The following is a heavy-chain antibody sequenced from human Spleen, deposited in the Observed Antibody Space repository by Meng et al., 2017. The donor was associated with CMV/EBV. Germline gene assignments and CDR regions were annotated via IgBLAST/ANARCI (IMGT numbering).Heavy chain of an antibody. V-gene: IGHV4-4*02. D-gene: IGHD3-3*01. CDR3: ARFRVTSHRFDP. CDR2: VYHSGST. CDR1: GGSISSTLW. Sequence: GSLRLSCAVSGGSISSTLWWSWVRQPPGKGLEWIGEVYHSGSTNYNPSLGSRVSISLDTSKNHFSLKLTSVTAADTAVYYCARFRVTSHRFDPWGQGALVTVSS. J-gene: IGHJ5*02.